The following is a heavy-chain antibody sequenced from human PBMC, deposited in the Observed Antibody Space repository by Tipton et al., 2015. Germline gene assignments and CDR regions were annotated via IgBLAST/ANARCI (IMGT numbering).Heavy chain of an antibody. V-gene: IGHV4-38-2*01. CDR1: GYSISSGYY. CDR3: ARTYDFTAYSPVGC. J-gene: IGHJ4*02. Sequence: GLVKPSETLSLTCDVSGYSISSGYYWGWIRQPPGKGLEWIGSIYYSGSTYYNPSLKSRVTISVDTSKNQFSLKLSSVTAADTAVYYCARTYDFTAYSPVGCWGQGTLVTVSS. D-gene: IGHD3-3*01. CDR2: IYYSGST.